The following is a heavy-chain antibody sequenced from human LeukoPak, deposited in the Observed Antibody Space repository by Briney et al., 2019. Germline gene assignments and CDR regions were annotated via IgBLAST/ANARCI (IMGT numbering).Heavy chain of an antibody. CDR2: ISGSGGST. D-gene: IGHD5-12*01. Sequence: GGSLRLSCAASGFTFSSYAMSWVRQAPGKGLEWVSAISGSGGSTYYADSVKGRFTISRDNSKNTLYLQMNSLRAEDTAVYYCAKQLFGGGYGGYDNLDYWGQGTLVTVSP. V-gene: IGHV3-23*01. CDR3: AKQLFGGGYGGYDNLDY. CDR1: GFTFSSYA. J-gene: IGHJ4*02.